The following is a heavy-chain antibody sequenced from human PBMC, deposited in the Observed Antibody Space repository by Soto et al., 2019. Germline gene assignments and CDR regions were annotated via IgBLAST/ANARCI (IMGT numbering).Heavy chain of an antibody. Sequence: DVQLEESGGGLVQPGESLRLYCAASGFIFSAYSMNRVRQTPGKGLEWIAHIAGGGVPTYYPDSVKGRFTISRDRGKNFLYLQMNRLNGEDSGTYYCATASSYAFDYSGQGALVTVSS. CDR3: ATASSYAFDY. V-gene: IGHV3-48*01. CDR2: IAGGGVPT. D-gene: IGHD2-2*01. J-gene: IGHJ4*02. CDR1: GFIFSAYS.